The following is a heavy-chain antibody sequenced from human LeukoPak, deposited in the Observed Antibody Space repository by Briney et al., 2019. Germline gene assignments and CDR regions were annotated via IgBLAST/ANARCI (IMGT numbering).Heavy chain of an antibody. Sequence: PSETLSLTCTVSGGSISSYYWSWIRQPPGKGLEWIGYIYYSGSTNYNPSLKSRVTISVDTSKNQFSLKLSSVTAADTAVYYCASTRGLFGELSWGQGTLVTVSS. CDR1: GGSISSYY. J-gene: IGHJ5*02. D-gene: IGHD3-10*01. CDR3: ASTRGLFGELS. V-gene: IGHV4-59*01. CDR2: IYYSGST.